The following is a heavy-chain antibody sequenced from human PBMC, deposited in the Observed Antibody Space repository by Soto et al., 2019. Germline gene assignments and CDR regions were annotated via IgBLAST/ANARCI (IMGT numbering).Heavy chain of an antibody. CDR3: AGDFGYDFWSGYSYYYYGMDV. D-gene: IGHD3-3*01. J-gene: IGHJ6*02. CDR1: GFTSSSYG. CDR2: IWYDGSNK. V-gene: IGHV3-33*01. Sequence: PGGSLRLSCAASGFTSSSYGMHWVRQAPGKGLEWVAVIWYDGSNKYYADSVKGRFTISRDNSKNTLYLQMNSLRAEDTAVYYCAGDFGYDFWSGYSYYYYGMDVWGQGTTVTVSS.